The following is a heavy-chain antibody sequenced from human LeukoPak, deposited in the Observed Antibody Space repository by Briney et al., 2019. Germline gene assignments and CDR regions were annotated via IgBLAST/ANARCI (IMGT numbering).Heavy chain of an antibody. D-gene: IGHD3-22*01. V-gene: IGHV4-38-2*01. CDR1: GHSISSGYY. Sequence: SETLSLTCAVSGHSISSGYYWVWIRQPPGRGLEWIGSIYHSGTTYYNTSLNSRVSISLDTSKNQFSLRLSSVTAADTAVYFCARQPYSDSTTYYYVPSYFDYWGQGTLVTVSS. CDR3: ARQPYSDSTTYYYVPSYFDY. CDR2: IYHSGTT. J-gene: IGHJ4*02.